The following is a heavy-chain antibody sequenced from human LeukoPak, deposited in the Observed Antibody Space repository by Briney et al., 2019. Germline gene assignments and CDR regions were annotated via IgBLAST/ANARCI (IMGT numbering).Heavy chain of an antibody. CDR2: INHSGST. J-gene: IGHJ5*02. CDR3: ARGFQSGIGELFGNWFDP. V-gene: IGHV4-34*01. Sequence: PSETLSLTCAVYGGSFSGYYWSWIRQPPGKGLEWIGEINHSGSTNYNPSPKSRVTISVDTPKNQFSLKLSSVTAADTAVYYCARGFQSGIGELFGNWFDPWGQGTLVTVSS. D-gene: IGHD3-10*01. CDR1: GGSFSGYY.